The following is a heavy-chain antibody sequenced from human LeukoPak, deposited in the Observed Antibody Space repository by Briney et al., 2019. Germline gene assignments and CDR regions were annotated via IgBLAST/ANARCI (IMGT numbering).Heavy chain of an antibody. CDR2: IYSGGST. CDR1: GITVSSKN. J-gene: IGHJ3*02. D-gene: IGHD5-24*01. Sequence: GGSLRLSCAASGITVSSKNMNWVRQAPGKGLQWVSVIYSGGSTNYADSAKGRFTISRDNSKNTLYLQMNSLRTEDTAVYYCARTGDGYNLDVFDIWGHGTMVTVSS. V-gene: IGHV3-66*02. CDR3: ARTGDGYNLDVFDI.